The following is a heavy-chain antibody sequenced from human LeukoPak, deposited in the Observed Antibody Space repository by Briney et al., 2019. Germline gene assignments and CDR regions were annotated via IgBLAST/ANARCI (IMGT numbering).Heavy chain of an antibody. CDR3: ARVSAGYYFDY. CDR2: ISSSSSYI. D-gene: IGHD1-14*01. Sequence: GGSLRLSCAASGFTFSGYSMNWVRQAPGKGLEWVSSISSSSSYIYYADSVKGRFTVSRDNAKDSLYLQMNSLRAEDTAVYYCARVSAGYYFDYWGQGTLVTVSS. J-gene: IGHJ4*02. V-gene: IGHV3-21*01. CDR1: GFTFSGYS.